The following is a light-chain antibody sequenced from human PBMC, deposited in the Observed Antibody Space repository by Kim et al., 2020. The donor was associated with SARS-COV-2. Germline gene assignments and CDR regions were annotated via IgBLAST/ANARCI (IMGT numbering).Light chain of an antibody. Sequence: SASVGDSVTITCRASHSISSLLAWYQQKPGKAPKLLIYDASSLASGVPSRFSGSGSGTEFTLTISSLQPDDFATYYCQQYNSYPYTFGQGTKLEI. CDR1: HSISSL. V-gene: IGKV1-5*01. CDR3: QQYNSYPYT. CDR2: DAS. J-gene: IGKJ2*01.